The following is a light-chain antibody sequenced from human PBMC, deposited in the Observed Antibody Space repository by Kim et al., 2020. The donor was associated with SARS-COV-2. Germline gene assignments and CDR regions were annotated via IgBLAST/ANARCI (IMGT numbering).Light chain of an antibody. J-gene: IGLJ3*02. CDR3: QSYDSSNWV. CDR1: RGSIASNY. V-gene: IGLV6-57*03. Sequence: GKTVTIACTRSRGSIASNYVQWYQQLPGSAPTTVIYEDNQRPSGVPDRFSGSIDSSSNSASLTISGLKTEDEADYYCQSYDSSNWVFGGGTQLTVL. CDR2: EDN.